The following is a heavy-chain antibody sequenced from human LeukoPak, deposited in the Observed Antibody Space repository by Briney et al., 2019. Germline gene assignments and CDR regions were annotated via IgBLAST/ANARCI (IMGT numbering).Heavy chain of an antibody. D-gene: IGHD1-26*01. Sequence: SETLSLTCTVSGGSISSFHWSWIRQPPGKGLECIGYIYYSGSTNYNPSLKSPVTISVDTSKNQFSLRLISVNAADTAVYYCARRFGWDSFDYWGQGTLVTVSS. V-gene: IGHV4-59*08. J-gene: IGHJ4*02. CDR2: IYYSGST. CDR3: ARRFGWDSFDY. CDR1: GGSISSFH.